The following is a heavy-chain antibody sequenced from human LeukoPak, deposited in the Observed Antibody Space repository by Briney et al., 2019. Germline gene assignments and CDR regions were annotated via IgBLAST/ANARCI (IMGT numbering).Heavy chain of an antibody. J-gene: IGHJ4*02. CDR1: GFTVSSNY. D-gene: IGHD2/OR15-2a*01. CDR3: ARGDFSVN. V-gene: IGHV3-66*02. Sequence: GGSLRLSCAASGFTVSSNYMSWVRQAPGKGLEWVSVIYSGGSTYYADSVEGRFTISRDNSKSTLYLQISSLRAEDTAVYYCARGDFSVNWGQGTLVTVSS. CDR2: IYSGGST.